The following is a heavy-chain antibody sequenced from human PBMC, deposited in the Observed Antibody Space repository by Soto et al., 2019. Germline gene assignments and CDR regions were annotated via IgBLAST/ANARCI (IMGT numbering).Heavy chain of an antibody. CDR3: AKGLINGRWYAED. V-gene: IGHV3-23*01. J-gene: IGHJ4*02. D-gene: IGHD6-13*01. Sequence: EVHLLESGGGLVHPGESLRLSCGASGFTFSSCVMTWVRQAPGKGLEWVSCITDSGTGTYYADSVKGRFTISRDNTKNKMYLQMNNLGAEDTGVYYCAKGLINGRWYAEDWGQGTLVTVSS. CDR2: ITDSGTGT. CDR1: GFTFSSCV.